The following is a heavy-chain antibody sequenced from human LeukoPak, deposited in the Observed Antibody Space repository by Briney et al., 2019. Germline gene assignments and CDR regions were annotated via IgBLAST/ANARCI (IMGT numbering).Heavy chain of an antibody. CDR3: ARDREYSGYASDF. Sequence: SQTLSLTCAISGDSVSSRSAAWNWIRQSPSRGLESLGRTYYKSKWYNYYAVSVKSRITINPDRSKNQFSLQLNSVTPADTAVYYCARDREYSGYASDFSGQGTLVTVSS. J-gene: IGHJ4*02. V-gene: IGHV6-1*01. CDR1: GDSVSSRSAA. D-gene: IGHD5-12*01. CDR2: TYYKSKWYN.